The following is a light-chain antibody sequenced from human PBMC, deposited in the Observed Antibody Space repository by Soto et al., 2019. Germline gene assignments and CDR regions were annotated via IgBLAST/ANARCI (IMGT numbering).Light chain of an antibody. J-gene: IGLJ1*01. CDR3: CSYAGNSEV. CDR1: NGDVGGYNL. CDR2: EVT. Sequence: QSALTPPAPVSGSPGQSLTIPFTGTNGDVGGYNLVSWYQQHPGKAPKLMIYEVTERPSGVSNRFSGSKSGNTASLTISGLQPDDEADYYCCSYAGNSEVFGTGTKVTVL. V-gene: IGLV2-23*02.